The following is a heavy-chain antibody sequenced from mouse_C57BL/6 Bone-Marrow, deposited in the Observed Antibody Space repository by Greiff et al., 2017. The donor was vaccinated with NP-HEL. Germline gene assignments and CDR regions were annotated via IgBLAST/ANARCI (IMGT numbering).Heavy chain of an antibody. V-gene: IGHV8-8*01. CDR2: IWWDDDK. D-gene: IGHD1-1*01. Sequence: QVTLKECGPGILQPSQTLSLTCSFSGFSLSTFGMGVGWIRQPSGKGLEWLAHIWWDDDKYYNPVLKSRLTISKDTSKNQVFLKIANVDTADTATYYCARYGSRFTDYAMDYWGQGTSVTVSS. CDR1: GFSLSTFGMG. CDR3: ARYGSRFTDYAMDY. J-gene: IGHJ4*01.